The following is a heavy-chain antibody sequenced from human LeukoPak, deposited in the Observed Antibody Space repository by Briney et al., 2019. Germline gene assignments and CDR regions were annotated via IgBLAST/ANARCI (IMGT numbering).Heavy chain of an antibody. CDR2: ISPNNGNT. Sequence: ASVKVPCKALGYSFGASSISWVRQAPGQRLEWMGWISPNNGNTHYAQGVQGRVTMTTDTSRSTAYMELRSLRSDDTAVYYCTRVRNSNNWWGAFDIWGQGTMVTVSS. CDR3: TRVRNSNNWWGAFDI. D-gene: IGHD1-1*01. V-gene: IGHV1-18*01. J-gene: IGHJ3*02. CDR1: GYSFGASS.